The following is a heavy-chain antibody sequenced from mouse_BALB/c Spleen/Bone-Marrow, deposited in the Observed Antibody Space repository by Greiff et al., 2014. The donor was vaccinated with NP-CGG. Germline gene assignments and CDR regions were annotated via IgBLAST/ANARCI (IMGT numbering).Heavy chain of an antibody. J-gene: IGHJ3*01. Sequence: VQLGESGPDLVKPSQSLSLTCTVTGYSIISGYSWHWIRLLPGNRLEWMGYIQYSGSPNYNPALNRRSSTTRNTNKNNIFLQQKTVTNDDAAANYCARREGNHTAWFAYWGQGTLVTVSA. V-gene: IGHV3-1*02. CDR2: IQYSGSP. CDR1: GYSIISGYS. CDR3: ARREGNHTAWFAY. D-gene: IGHD6-1*01.